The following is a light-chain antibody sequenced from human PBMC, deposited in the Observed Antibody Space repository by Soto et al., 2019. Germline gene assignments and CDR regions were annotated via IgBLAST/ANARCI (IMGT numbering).Light chain of an antibody. V-gene: IGLV2-14*01. CDR1: SDNVGYFDF. Sequence: QSALTQPASVCGSPAQPITISCTGASDNVGYFDFVSWYRQHPGKAPKLLIYDVRKRPSGVSDRFSGSKSGNTASLTISGLQAEDEGDYYCSSYATTNRRVFGTGTKVTVL. J-gene: IGLJ1*01. CDR2: DVR. CDR3: SSYATTNRRV.